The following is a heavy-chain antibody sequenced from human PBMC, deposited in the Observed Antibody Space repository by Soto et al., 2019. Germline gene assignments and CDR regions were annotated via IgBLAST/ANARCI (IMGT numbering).Heavy chain of an antibody. D-gene: IGHD3-10*01. Sequence: QVQLEESGGGVVQPGRSLRLSCAASGFSFSSHAMHWVRQAPGKGLEWVGVISYDGSDKYYAVSVKGRFTISRDNSKNTLYLQMNSLRVEDTAVYYCARPRNIIIWFGELPDVW. V-gene: IGHV3-30-3*01. CDR1: GFSFSSHA. J-gene: IGHJ6*01. CDR3: ARPRNIIIWFGELPDV. CDR2: ISYDGSDK.